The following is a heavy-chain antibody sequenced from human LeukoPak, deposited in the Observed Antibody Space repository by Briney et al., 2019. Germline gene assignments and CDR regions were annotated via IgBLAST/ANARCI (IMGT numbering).Heavy chain of an antibody. CDR3: VKNLGTMVPYQRPFDY. D-gene: IGHD4/OR15-4a*01. J-gene: IGHJ4*02. CDR1: GFTFSSYA. CDR2: LSGSGGST. Sequence: SGGSLRLSCAASGFTFSSYAMSWVRQAPGKGLEWVSALSGSGGSTYYADSVKGRFTISRDNSKNTLYLQMNSLRVEDTAVYYCVKNLGTMVPYQRPFDYWGQGTLVTVSS. V-gene: IGHV3-23*01.